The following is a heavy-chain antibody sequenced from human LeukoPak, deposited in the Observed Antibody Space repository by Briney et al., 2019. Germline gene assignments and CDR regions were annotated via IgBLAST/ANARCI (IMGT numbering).Heavy chain of an antibody. J-gene: IGHJ5*02. Sequence: GASVKVSCKVSGYTLTELSMHWVRQAPGEGLEWMGGFDPEEGETSYAQKFQGRITMTEDTSTDTAHMELSSLRSEDTAVYYCATLRGLSDFDPWGQGTLVTVSS. CDR3: ATLRGLSDFDP. CDR1: GYTLTELS. D-gene: IGHD2/OR15-2a*01. V-gene: IGHV1-24*01. CDR2: FDPEEGET.